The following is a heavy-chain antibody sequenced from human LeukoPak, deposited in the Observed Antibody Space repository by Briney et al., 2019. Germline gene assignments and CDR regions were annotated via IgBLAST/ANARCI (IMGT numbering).Heavy chain of an antibody. Sequence: SETLSLTCAISGGSISSSNWWTWVRQPPGKGLEWVGEIYLRGNTNYNPSLESRATISVDESKTQLSLRLESVTAADTAVYYCARDPDYGDYPGAFDIWGQGTMVTVSS. CDR1: GGSISSSNW. CDR3: ARDPDYGDYPGAFDI. V-gene: IGHV4-4*02. D-gene: IGHD4-17*01. J-gene: IGHJ3*02. CDR2: IYLRGNT.